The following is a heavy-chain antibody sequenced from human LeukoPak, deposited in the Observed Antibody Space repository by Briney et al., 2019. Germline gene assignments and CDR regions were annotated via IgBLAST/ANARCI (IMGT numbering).Heavy chain of an antibody. D-gene: IGHD3-10*01. CDR1: GFTFSSYA. V-gene: IGHV3-23*01. CDR2: ISGSGGST. J-gene: IGHJ5*02. Sequence: TGGSLRLSCAASGFTFSSYAMSWVRQAPGKGLEWVSAISGSGGSTYYADSVKGRFTISRGNSKNTLYLQMNSLRAEDTAVYYCAKVSWYYYGSGSYSWFDPWGQGTLVTVSS. CDR3: AKVSWYYYGSGSYSWFDP.